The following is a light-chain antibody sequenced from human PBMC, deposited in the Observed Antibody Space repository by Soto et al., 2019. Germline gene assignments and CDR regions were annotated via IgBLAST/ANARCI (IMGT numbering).Light chain of an antibody. CDR1: SSDVG. CDR2: DVT. Sequence: QSALTQPPSVSGSPGQSVTISCTGASSDVGVAWYQQPPGTAPKLLIYDVTNRPAGVPDRFSGSKSGNTASLTISGLQAGDEADYYCGSYLTSSIVFGGGTQLTVL. V-gene: IGLV2-18*02. CDR3: GSYLTSSIV. J-gene: IGLJ2*01.